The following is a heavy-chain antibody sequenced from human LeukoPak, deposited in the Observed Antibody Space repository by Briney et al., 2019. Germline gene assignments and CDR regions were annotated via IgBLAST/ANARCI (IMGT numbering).Heavy chain of an antibody. J-gene: IGHJ5*02. CDR1: GGTFISYA. CDR2: IIPILGIA. V-gene: IGHV1-69*04. Sequence: GASVTVSFKASGGTFISYAISWVRQAPGQGLEWMGRIIPILGIANYAQKFQGRVTITADKSTSTAYMELSSLRSEDTAVYYCARVITFGGVPSWFDPWGQGTLVTVSS. D-gene: IGHD3-16*01. CDR3: ARVITFGGVPSWFDP.